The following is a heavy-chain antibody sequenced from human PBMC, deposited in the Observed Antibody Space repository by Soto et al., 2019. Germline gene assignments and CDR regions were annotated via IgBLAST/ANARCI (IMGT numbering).Heavy chain of an antibody. J-gene: IGHJ4*02. Sequence: PGESLKISCKGSGYTFTNYWIGWVRQMPGKGLEWMGIIYPGDSDTKYSPSFQGQVTISVDKSISTAYLQWSSLKASDTALYFCALYYASSSRPFDYWGQGTQVTVSS. CDR2: IYPGDSDT. D-gene: IGHD6-6*01. CDR3: ALYYASSSRPFDY. CDR1: GYTFTNYW. V-gene: IGHV5-51*01.